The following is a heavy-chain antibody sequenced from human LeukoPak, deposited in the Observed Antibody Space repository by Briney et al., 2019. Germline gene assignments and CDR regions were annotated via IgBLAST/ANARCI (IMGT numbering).Heavy chain of an antibody. CDR1: GYTFTSYY. Sequence: GASVKVSCKASGYTFTSYYMHWVRQAPGQGLEWMGLINPTGDRTGYAQKFQGRVTMTRDMSTNTDYLELSSLRSEDTAIYYCARDHQWEQERSFDYWGQGTLVTVSS. D-gene: IGHD1-26*01. CDR3: ARDHQWEQERSFDY. V-gene: IGHV1-46*01. CDR2: INPTGDRT. J-gene: IGHJ4*02.